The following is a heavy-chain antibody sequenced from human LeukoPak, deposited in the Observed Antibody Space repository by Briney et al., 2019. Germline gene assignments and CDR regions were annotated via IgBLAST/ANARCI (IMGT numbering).Heavy chain of an antibody. J-gene: IGHJ4*02. CDR2: ISSSSSYI. V-gene: IGHV3-21*01. Sequence: GGSLRLACAASGFTFSSYSMNRVRQAPGKGLEWVSSISSSSSYIYYADSVKGRFTISRDNAKNSLYLQMNSLRAEDTAVYYCASLGGISGSYTTFDYWGQGTLVTVSS. CDR1: GFTFSSYS. D-gene: IGHD1-26*01. CDR3: ASLGGISGSYTTFDY.